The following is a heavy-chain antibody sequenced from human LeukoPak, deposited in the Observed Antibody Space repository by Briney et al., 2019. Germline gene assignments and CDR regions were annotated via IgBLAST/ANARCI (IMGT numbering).Heavy chain of an antibody. V-gene: IGHV3-7*04. J-gene: IGHJ4*02. CDR1: GFTFSSYW. CDR3: ARDSAVYYQDRSAYYVSFDY. CDR2: IKKDGSEK. Sequence: PGGSLRLSCAASGFTFSSYWMSWVRQAPGKGLEWVANIKKDGSEKYYVDSVKGRFTISRDNAKNSLYLQMNSLRAEDTAVYYCARDSAVYYQDRSAYYVSFDYWGQGTLVTVSS. D-gene: IGHD3-22*01.